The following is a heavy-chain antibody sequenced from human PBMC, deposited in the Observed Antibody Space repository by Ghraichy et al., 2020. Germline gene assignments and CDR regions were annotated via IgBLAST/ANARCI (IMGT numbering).Heavy chain of an antibody. CDR1: GFTFSSYS. Sequence: GGSLRLSCAASGFTFSSYSMNWVRQAPGKGLEWVSYISSSSSTIYYADSVKGRFTISRDNAKNSLYLQMNSLRDEDTAVYYCARYVGATLYYYYGMDVWGQGTTVTVSS. CDR2: ISSSSSTI. CDR3: ARYVGATLYYYYGMDV. V-gene: IGHV3-48*02. J-gene: IGHJ6*02. D-gene: IGHD1-26*01.